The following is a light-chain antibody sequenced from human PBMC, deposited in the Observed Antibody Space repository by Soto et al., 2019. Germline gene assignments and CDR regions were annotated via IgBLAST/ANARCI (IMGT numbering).Light chain of an antibody. Sequence: DIQMTQSPSTLSASVGDRVTITCRATQNIYGWLAWYQQKSGKAPKLLIYDASSLQSGVPSRFSGSRSGTEFTITISSLQTDDFATYYCQQYNSYPWTFGQGTKVDI. V-gene: IGKV1-5*01. J-gene: IGKJ1*01. CDR3: QQYNSYPWT. CDR2: DAS. CDR1: QNIYGW.